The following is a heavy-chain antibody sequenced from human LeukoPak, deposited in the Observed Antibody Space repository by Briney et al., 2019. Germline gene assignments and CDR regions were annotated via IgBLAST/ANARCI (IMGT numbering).Heavy chain of an antibody. CDR3: ARDGHYYDSSGYDY. CDR2: INHGGST. J-gene: IGHJ4*02. Sequence: SETLSLTCDVYGGSFSGDFWSWIRQSPGKGLEWIGEINHGGSTTYNPSLKSRVTISVDTSKNQFSLKLSSVTAADTAVYYCARDGHYYDSSGYDYWGQGTLVTVSS. CDR1: GGSFSGDF. D-gene: IGHD3-22*01. V-gene: IGHV4-34*01.